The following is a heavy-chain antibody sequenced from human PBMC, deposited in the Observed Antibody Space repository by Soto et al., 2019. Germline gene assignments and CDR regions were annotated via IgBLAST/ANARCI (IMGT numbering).Heavy chain of an antibody. Sequence: KVSCKASGYTFTSYGISWVRQAPGQGLEWMGWISAYNGNTNYAQKLQGRVTMTTDTSTSTAYMELRSLRSDDTAVYYCARDYDFWSGYSNFAYWGQGTLVTVSS. CDR3: ARDYDFWSGYSNFAY. J-gene: IGHJ4*02. D-gene: IGHD3-3*01. CDR1: GYTFTSYG. CDR2: ISAYNGNT. V-gene: IGHV1-18*01.